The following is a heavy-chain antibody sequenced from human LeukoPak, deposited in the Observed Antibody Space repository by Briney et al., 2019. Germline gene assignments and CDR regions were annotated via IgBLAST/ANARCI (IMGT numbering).Heavy chain of an antibody. CDR2: IWYDGSNK. CDR3: ARDDDYGDYRLDY. CDR1: GFTFSSYG. D-gene: IGHD4-17*01. Sequence: GGSLRLSCAASGFTFSSYGMHWVRQAPGKGLEWVAVIWYDGSNKYYADSVKGRFTISRDNSENTVYLQMNSLRAEDTAVYYCARDDDYGDYRLDYWGQGTLVTVSS. V-gene: IGHV3-33*01. J-gene: IGHJ4*02.